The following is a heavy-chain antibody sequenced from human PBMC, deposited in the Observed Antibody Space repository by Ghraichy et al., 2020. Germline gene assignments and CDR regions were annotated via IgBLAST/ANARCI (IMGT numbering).Heavy chain of an antibody. Sequence: GGSLRLSCAASGFTFSSYSMNWVRQAPGKGLEWVSSISSSSSYIYYADSVKGRFTISRDNAENSLYLQMNSLRAEDTAVYYCARVASSSWFSRDFDYWGQGTLVTVSS. CDR1: GFTFSSYS. CDR2: ISSSSSYI. D-gene: IGHD6-13*01. CDR3: ARVASSSWFSRDFDY. J-gene: IGHJ4*02. V-gene: IGHV3-21*01.